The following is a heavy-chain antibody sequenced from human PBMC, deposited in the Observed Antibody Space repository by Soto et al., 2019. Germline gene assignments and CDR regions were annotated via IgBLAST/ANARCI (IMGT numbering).Heavy chain of an antibody. CDR3: AKDGWPLLWFGEFPDVVLGNHPPQHYYYGMDV. CDR1: GFTFSSYG. Sequence: GGSLRLSCAASGFTFSSYGMHWVRQAPGKGLEWVAVISYDGSNKYYADSVKGRFTISRDNSKNTLYLQMNSLRAEDTAVYYCAKDGWPLLWFGEFPDVVLGNHPPQHYYYGMDVWGPGT. CDR2: ISYDGSNK. V-gene: IGHV3-30*18. D-gene: IGHD3-10*01. J-gene: IGHJ6*02.